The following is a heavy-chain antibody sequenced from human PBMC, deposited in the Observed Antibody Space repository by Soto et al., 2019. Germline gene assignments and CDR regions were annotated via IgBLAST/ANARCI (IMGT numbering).Heavy chain of an antibody. J-gene: IGHJ6*02. Sequence: GGSLRLSCAASGFTFSDSYMSWIRQAPGEGLEWISYITFSGNTVYYADSLKGRFTISRDNAKNSLYLQMNRLRAEDTAVYYCARVSWREKYGMDVWGQGTTVTVSS. CDR2: ITFSGNTV. CDR1: GFTFSDSY. CDR3: ARVSWREKYGMDV. V-gene: IGHV3-11*01.